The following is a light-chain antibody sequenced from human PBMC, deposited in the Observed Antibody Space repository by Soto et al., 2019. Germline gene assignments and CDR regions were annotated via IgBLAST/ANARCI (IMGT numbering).Light chain of an antibody. Sequence: DIVMTQSPDSLAVSLVESATISCKSSQSVLDSSNNKDYLTWYQQKPGQPPKLLIYWASTREFGVPDRFSGSGSGTDFTLTISSLQAEDVATYYCQQYYSGRTFGQGTKVDIK. CDR2: WAS. J-gene: IGKJ1*01. V-gene: IGKV4-1*01. CDR1: QSVLDSSNNKDY. CDR3: QQYYSGRT.